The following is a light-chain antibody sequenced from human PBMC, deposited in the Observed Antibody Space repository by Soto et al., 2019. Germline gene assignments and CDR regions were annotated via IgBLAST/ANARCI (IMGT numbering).Light chain of an antibody. CDR3: SSYAGNNNFVV. CDR2: EVF. V-gene: IGLV2-8*01. CDR1: SSDIGGYNY. Sequence: QSALTQPPSASGSPGQSVTISCTGTSSDIGGYNYVSWYQQHPGKAPKLMIFEVFKRPSGVPDRFSGSKSDNTASLTVSGLQAEDEADYYCSSYAGNNNFVVFGGGTKVTVL. J-gene: IGLJ2*01.